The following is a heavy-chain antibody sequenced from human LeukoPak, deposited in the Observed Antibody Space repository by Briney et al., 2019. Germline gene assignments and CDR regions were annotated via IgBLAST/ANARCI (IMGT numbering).Heavy chain of an antibody. V-gene: IGHV3-20*04. J-gene: IGHJ3*02. CDR2: INWNGGST. CDR3: ARAIVLMVYASVAFDI. D-gene: IGHD2-8*01. Sequence: PGGSLRLSCAASGFTFDDYGMSWVRQAPGKGLEWVSGINWNGGSTGYADSVKGRFTISRDNAKNSLYLQMNSLRAEDTALYYCARAIVLMVYASVAFDIWGQGTMVTVSS. CDR1: GFTFDDYG.